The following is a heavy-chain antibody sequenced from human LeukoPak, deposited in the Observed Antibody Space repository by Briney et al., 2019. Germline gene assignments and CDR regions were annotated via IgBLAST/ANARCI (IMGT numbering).Heavy chain of an antibody. D-gene: IGHD3-22*01. J-gene: IGHJ5*02. CDR2: MNPNSGNT. V-gene: IGHV1-8*01. CDR1: GYTFTSYD. Sequence: VASVKVSCKASGYTFTSYDINWVRQATGQGLEWMGWMNPNSGNTGYAQKFQGRVTMTRNTSISTAYMELSSLRSEDTAVYYCARGFNYYDSSGENWFDPWGQGTLVTVSS. CDR3: ARGFNYYDSSGENWFDP.